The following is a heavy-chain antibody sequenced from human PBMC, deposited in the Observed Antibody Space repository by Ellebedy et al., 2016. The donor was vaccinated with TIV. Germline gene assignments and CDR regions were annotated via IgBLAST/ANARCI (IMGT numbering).Heavy chain of an antibody. CDR1: EFTFSGSA. D-gene: IGHD2-21*02. Sequence: GESLKISCAASEFTFSGSAMHWVRQASGKGLEWVGRIRSKANNYATVYAASVKGRFTISRDDSKNTAYLQMNSLKTEDTAVYYCVHIVVVTATGYWGQGTLVTVSS. CDR3: VHIVVVTATGY. CDR2: IRSKANNYAT. V-gene: IGHV3-73*01. J-gene: IGHJ4*02.